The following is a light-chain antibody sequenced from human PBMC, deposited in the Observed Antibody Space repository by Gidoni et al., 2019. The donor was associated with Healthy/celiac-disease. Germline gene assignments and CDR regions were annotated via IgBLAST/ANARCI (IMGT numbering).Light chain of an antibody. CDR3: QQYNSYSE. Sequence: DIQMTQSPSTLSASVGDRVTITCRASQSISSWLAWYQQKPGKAPKLLIYDASSLESGVPSRFSGSGSGTEFTLTISSLQPDDFATYYCQQYNSYSEFXQXTKVEIK. V-gene: IGKV1-5*01. CDR1: QSISSW. J-gene: IGKJ1*01. CDR2: DAS.